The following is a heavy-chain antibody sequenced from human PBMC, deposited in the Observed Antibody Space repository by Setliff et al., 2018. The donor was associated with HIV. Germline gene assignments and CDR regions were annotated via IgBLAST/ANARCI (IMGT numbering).Heavy chain of an antibody. D-gene: IGHD1-26*01. CDR1: GDIFSRYG. V-gene: IGHV1-69*01. CDR2: SIPIYGTA. Sequence: KVSCKASGDIFSRYGISWVRQAPGQGLEWMGGSIPIYGTANSAQKFQGRVTITADESTSTAYMELSTLRSEDTAVYFCARDGGYSGHQWFGDAFDIWGQGTMVTVSS. CDR3: ARDGGYSGHQWFGDAFDI. J-gene: IGHJ3*02.